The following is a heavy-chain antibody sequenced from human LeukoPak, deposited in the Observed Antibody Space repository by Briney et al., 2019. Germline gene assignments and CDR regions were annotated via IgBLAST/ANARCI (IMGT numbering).Heavy chain of an antibody. V-gene: IGHV1-2*02. Sequence: ASVKVSCKASGYTFTDYYMHWVRQAPGQGLEWMGWINPNSGGTNYAQIFQGSVTMTRDTSISTAYMELSRLRSDDTAVYYCALGGKYYFDSWGQGTLVTVSS. CDR2: INPNSGGT. CDR1: GYTFTDYY. J-gene: IGHJ4*02. D-gene: IGHD3-16*01. CDR3: ALGGKYYFDS.